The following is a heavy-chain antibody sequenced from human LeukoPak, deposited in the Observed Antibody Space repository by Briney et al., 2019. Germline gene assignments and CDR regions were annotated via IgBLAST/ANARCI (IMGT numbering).Heavy chain of an antibody. CDR1: GFTFSSYA. CDR3: ARDANRYCSGGSCYSGDY. D-gene: IGHD2-15*01. V-gene: IGHV3-30-3*01. J-gene: IGHJ4*02. Sequence: GGSLRLSCAASGFTFSSYAMHWVRQAPGKGLEWVAVISYDGSNKYYADSVKGRFTISRDNSKNTLYLQMNSLRAEDTAVYYCARDANRYCSGGSCYSGDYWDQGTLVTVSS. CDR2: ISYDGSNK.